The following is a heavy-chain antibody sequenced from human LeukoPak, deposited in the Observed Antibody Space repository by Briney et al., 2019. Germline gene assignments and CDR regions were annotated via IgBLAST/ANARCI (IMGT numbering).Heavy chain of an antibody. Sequence: ASVKVSCKASGYTFTGYYMLWVRQAPGQGLEWMGWINPNSGGTNYAQKFQGRVTITRDTSISTAYMELSRLRSDDTAVYYCARDYSGSYPYWGQGTLVTVSS. V-gene: IGHV1-2*02. CDR2: INPNSGGT. CDR3: ARDYSGSYPY. D-gene: IGHD1-26*01. CDR1: GYTFTGYY. J-gene: IGHJ4*02.